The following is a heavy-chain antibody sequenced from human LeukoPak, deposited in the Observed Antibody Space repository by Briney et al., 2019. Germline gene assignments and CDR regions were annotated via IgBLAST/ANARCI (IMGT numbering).Heavy chain of an antibody. V-gene: IGHV4-34*01. CDR3: ARYYYDSSGYSDY. CDR2: INHSGST. J-gene: IGHJ4*02. D-gene: IGHD3-22*01. Sequence: PSETLSLTCAVYGGSVSGYYWSWIRQPPGKGLEWIGEINHSGSTNYNPSLKSRVTISVDTSKNQFSLKLSSVTAADTAVYYCARYYYDSSGYSDYWGQGTLVTVSS. CDR1: GGSVSGYY.